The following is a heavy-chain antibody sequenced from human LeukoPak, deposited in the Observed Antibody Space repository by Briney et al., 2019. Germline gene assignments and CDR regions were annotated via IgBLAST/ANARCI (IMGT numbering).Heavy chain of an antibody. V-gene: IGHV1-69*05. J-gene: IGHJ4*02. CDR2: IIPIFGTA. CDR1: GGTFSSYA. CDR3: ARVLGRCGGGDCRVYFDY. Sequence: SVKVSCKASGGTFSSYAISWVRQAPGQGLEWMGGIIPIFGTANYAQKFQGRVTITTDESTSTAYMELSSLRSEDTAVYYCARVLGRCGGGDCRVYFDYWGQGTLVTVSS. D-gene: IGHD2-21*01.